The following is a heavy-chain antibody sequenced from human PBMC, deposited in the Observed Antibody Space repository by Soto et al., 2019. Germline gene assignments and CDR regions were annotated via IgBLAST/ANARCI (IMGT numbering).Heavy chain of an antibody. CDR3: ARVGSSGWDDAFDI. CDR1: GFTFSSYW. D-gene: IGHD6-19*01. CDR2: IKQDGSEK. V-gene: IGHV3-7*01. J-gene: IGHJ3*02. Sequence: GGSLRLSCAASGFTFSSYWMSWVRQAPGKGLEWVANIKQDGSEKYYVDSVKGRFTISRDNAENSLYLQMNSLRAEDTAVYYCARVGSSGWDDAFDIWGQGTMVTVSS.